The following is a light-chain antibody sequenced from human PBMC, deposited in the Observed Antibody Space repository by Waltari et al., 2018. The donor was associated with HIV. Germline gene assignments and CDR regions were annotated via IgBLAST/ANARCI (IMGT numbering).Light chain of an antibody. CDR1: SSDVGSYNV. CDR3: CSYAGSSTWV. V-gene: IGLV2-23*01. J-gene: IGLJ3*02. CDR2: EDN. Sequence: QSALTQPASVSGSPGQSITISCTGTSSDVGSYNVVSWYQQHPGKAPKLMIYEDNKRAAGVFNRFSGSKSGNTASLTISGLQAEDEADYSCCSYAGSSTWVFGGGTKLTVL.